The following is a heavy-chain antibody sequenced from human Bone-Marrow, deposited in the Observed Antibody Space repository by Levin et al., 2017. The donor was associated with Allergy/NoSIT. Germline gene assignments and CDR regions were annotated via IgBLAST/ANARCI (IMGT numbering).Heavy chain of an antibody. CDR2: LTGKGDIT. CDR1: GFSFSIYS. V-gene: IGHV3-23*01. J-gene: IGHJ4*02. D-gene: IGHD4-17*01. CDR3: TKYKEVTTPFLDY. Sequence: QPGGSLRLSCAASGFSFSIYSMMWVRQAPGKGLEWVACLTGKGDITFYADSVKGRFTISRDNSKNTLYLQMDGLRAEDTALYYCTKYKEVTTPFLDYWGRGALVTVSS.